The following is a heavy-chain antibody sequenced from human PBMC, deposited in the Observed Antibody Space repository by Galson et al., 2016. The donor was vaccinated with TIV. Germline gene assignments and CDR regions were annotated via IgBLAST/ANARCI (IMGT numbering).Heavy chain of an antibody. CDR2: ISDGGNT. Sequence: SLRLSCAASGLFVSINYMTWVRQAPGKGLEWVSLISDGGNTYYPDSVKGRFTISRDNSKNTLYLQMNGLRAEDTAVYYCARDRVVDATYYYYYYGMDVWGQGTAVTDSS. D-gene: IGHD1-26*01. CDR3: ARDRVVDATYYYYYYGMDV. V-gene: IGHV3-66*02. J-gene: IGHJ6*02. CDR1: GLFVSINY.